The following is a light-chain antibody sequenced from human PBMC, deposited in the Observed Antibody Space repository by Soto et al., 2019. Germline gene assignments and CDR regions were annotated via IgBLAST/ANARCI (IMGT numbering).Light chain of an antibody. V-gene: IGKV4-1*01. CDR2: WAS. CDR3: QQYYTQPPT. CDR1: RSVFYSSNNKNY. J-gene: IGKJ2*01. Sequence: DTVMTQSPESLAVSLGERATINCTSSRSVFYSSNNKNYLTWYQQKPEQPPKLLIYWASNRESWVPARFSGSGPGTDFTLSISSLQAEDLAVYYCQQYYTQPPTFGQGTKLEIK.